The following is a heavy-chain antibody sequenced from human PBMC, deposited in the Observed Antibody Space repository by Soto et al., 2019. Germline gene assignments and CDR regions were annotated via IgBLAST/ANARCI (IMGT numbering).Heavy chain of an antibody. D-gene: IGHD2-8*01. CDR1: GFSFDDND. CDR2: ISWDSATI. Sequence: EVELVESGGGLAQTGGSLRLSCAGSGFSFDDNDMYWVRRGPGKGLEWVSGISWDSATIGYADSVKGRFTISRDNAKNSLYLEMSPLRPEDTAIYYCVKSPWSRRGDLDLWGRGTLVTVSS. CDR3: VKSPWSRRGDLDL. V-gene: IGHV3-9*01. J-gene: IGHJ2*01.